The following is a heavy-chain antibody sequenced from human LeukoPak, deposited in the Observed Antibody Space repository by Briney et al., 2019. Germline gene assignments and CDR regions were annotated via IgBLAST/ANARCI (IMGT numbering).Heavy chain of an antibody. Sequence: GGSLRLSCAASGFLFSNYLMHWVRHAPGKGLVWVSRLNSDASSTSYADSVKGRFTISRDNAKNTLYLQLNSLRAEDTAVYYCVRGPYLYGDDYYYYYMDVWGKGTTVTVSS. CDR3: VRGPYLYGDDYYYYYMDV. J-gene: IGHJ6*03. V-gene: IGHV3-74*01. D-gene: IGHD4-17*01. CDR1: GFLFSNYL. CDR2: LNSDASST.